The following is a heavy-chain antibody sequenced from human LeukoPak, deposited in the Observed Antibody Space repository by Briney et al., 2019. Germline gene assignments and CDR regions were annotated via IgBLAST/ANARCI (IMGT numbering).Heavy chain of an antibody. CDR1: GGSISSSSYY. CDR2: IYYSGST. D-gene: IGHD1-26*01. CDR3: ARGAGAKGDHFDY. Sequence: SETLSLTCTVSGGSISSSSYYWGWIRQPPGKGLEWIGSIYYSGSTYYNPSLKSRVTISVDTSKNQFSLKLSSVTAADTAVYYCARGAGAKGDHFDYWGQGTLVTVSS. J-gene: IGHJ4*02. V-gene: IGHV4-39*07.